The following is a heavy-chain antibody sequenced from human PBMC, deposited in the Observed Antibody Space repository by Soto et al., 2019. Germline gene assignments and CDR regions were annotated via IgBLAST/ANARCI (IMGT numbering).Heavy chain of an antibody. CDR3: AGTPYYYDSSGYLSY. D-gene: IGHD3-22*01. V-gene: IGHV3-53*01. Sequence: TGGSLRLSCAASGFTVSSNYMSWVRQAPGKGLEWVSVIYSGGSTYYADSVKGRFTISRDNSKNTLYLQMNSLRAEDTAVYYCAGTPYYYDSSGYLSYWGQGTLVTVSS. J-gene: IGHJ4*02. CDR1: GFTVSSNY. CDR2: IYSGGST.